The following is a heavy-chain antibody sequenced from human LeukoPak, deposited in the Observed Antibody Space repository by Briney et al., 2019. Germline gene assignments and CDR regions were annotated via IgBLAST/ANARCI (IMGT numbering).Heavy chain of an antibody. Sequence: QPGGSLRLSCAASGFTVSSSSMNWVRLGPGKGLEWVSVISSDGNTYYADSVKGRFTISRDNSKNSLYLQMNSLRTEDTALYYCAKDMVRDPSESIDYWGQGTLVTVSS. V-gene: IGHV3-53*05. CDR2: ISSDGNT. CDR3: AKDMVRDPSESIDY. D-gene: IGHD3-10*01. J-gene: IGHJ4*02. CDR1: GFTVSSSS.